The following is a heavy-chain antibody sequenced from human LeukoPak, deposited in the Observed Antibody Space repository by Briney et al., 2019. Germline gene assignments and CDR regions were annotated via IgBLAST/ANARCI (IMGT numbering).Heavy chain of an antibody. CDR3: AKDLGYSDDSSGWPNYYYGMDV. D-gene: IGHD3-22*01. Sequence: PAGSLRLSCAASGFTFSSYSMSWVRQAPGKGLEWVAAISGSGGSTYYAYSVKGRFTISRDNSKNTMYLQMNSLSAEDTAVYYCAKDLGYSDDSSGWPNYYYGMDVWGQGTTVTVSS. J-gene: IGHJ6*02. CDR1: GFTFSSYS. CDR2: ISGSGGST. V-gene: IGHV3-23*01.